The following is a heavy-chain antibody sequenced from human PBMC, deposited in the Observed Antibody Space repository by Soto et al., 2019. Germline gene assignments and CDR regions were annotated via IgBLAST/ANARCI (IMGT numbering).Heavy chain of an antibody. CDR3: ARQIYDSDTGPNFQYYFDS. CDR1: GYSFAGYW. V-gene: IGHV5-10-1*01. CDR2: IDPSDSQT. J-gene: IGHJ4*02. Sequence: PXESLTISGKGSGYSFAGYWITLVRQKRGKGLEWMGRIDPSDSQTYYSPSFRGHVTISVTKSITTVFLQWSSLRASDTAMYYCARQIYDSDTGPNFQYYFDSWGQGTPVTVSS. D-gene: IGHD3-22*01.